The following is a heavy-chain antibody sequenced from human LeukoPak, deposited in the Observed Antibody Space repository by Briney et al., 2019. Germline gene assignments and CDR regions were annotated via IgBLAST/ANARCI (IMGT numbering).Heavy chain of an antibody. J-gene: IGHJ4*02. CDR3: TCGWLQNQFAFDY. CDR1: GFTFSSYA. V-gene: IGHV3-23*01. D-gene: IGHD5-24*01. CDR2: ISESGGTT. Sequence: GGSLRLSCAASGFTFSSYAMSWVRQAPGKGLEWVSSISESGGTTDYADSVKGRFTISRDNSKNTAYLQMNSLKTEDTAVYYCTCGWLQNQFAFDYWGQGTLVTVSS.